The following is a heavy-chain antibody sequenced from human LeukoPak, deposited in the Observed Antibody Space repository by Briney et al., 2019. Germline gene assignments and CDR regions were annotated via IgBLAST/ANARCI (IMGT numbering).Heavy chain of an antibody. Sequence: GGSLRLSCAASGFTFSSYSMNWVCQAPGKGLEWVSGISGSGGSTYYSDSVKGRFTISRDNSKNTLYLQMNSLRPEDTAVYYCAKMPWVVAATGYFDYWGQGTLVTVSS. CDR2: ISGSGGST. J-gene: IGHJ4*02. D-gene: IGHD2-15*01. CDR1: GFTFSSYS. CDR3: AKMPWVVAATGYFDY. V-gene: IGHV3-23*01.